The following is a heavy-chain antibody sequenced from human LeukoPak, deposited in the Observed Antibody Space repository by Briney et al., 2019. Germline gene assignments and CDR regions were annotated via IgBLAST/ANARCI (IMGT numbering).Heavy chain of an antibody. V-gene: IGHV1-18*01. D-gene: IGHD6-19*01. CDR1: GYTFTSYG. J-gene: IGHJ6*03. CDR2: ISAYNGNT. CDR3: ARDAALGIAVAKGYYYYYYIDV. Sequence: ASLKVSCKASGYTFTSYGISWVRQAPGQGLEWMGWISAYNGNTNYAQKRQGRVNITTDTTTSTTYMELRSIRSDDTAVDYCARDAALGIAVAKGYYYYYYIDVWGKGTTVSVSS.